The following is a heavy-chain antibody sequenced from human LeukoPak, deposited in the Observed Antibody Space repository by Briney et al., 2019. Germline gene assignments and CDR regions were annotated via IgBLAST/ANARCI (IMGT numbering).Heavy chain of an antibody. J-gene: IGHJ4*02. V-gene: IGHV4-61*08. D-gene: IGHD6-6*01. CDR1: GGSFSSGGYY. CDR3: ARVRYGGSPKYYFDY. CDR2: IYYTGST. Sequence: PSETLSLTCTVSGGSFSSGGYYWSWIRQPPEKGLEFIGYIYYTGSTIYNPSLKSRVTISVDTSKNQFSLRLSSVTAADTAVYYCARVRYGGSPKYYFDYWGQGTLVTVSS.